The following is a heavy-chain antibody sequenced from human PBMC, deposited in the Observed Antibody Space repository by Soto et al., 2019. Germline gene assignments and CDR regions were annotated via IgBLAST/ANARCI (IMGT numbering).Heavy chain of an antibody. D-gene: IGHD3-10*01. CDR2: ISYDGNNK. V-gene: IGHV3-30*18. CDR3: AKDWGYYGSGSSYFDY. CDR1: GFTFSNYG. Sequence: GGSLRLSCAAFGFTFSNYGIHWVRQAPGKGLEWVAVISYDGNNKYYADSVKGRFTISRDNSKNTLYLQMNSLRAEDTAVYYCAKDWGYYGSGSSYFDYWGQGTLVTVSS. J-gene: IGHJ4*02.